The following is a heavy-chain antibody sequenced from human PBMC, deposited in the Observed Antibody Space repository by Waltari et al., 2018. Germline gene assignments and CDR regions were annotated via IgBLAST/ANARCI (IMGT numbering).Heavy chain of an antibody. CDR2: INGDGGST. Sequence: EVQLVESGGGLVQPGGSLRLSCAASGFTFSSPWMHWVRQAPGKGLVWVSRINGDGGSTSYADSVKGRFTISRDNANNTLYLQMNSLRAEDTAVYYCTRTRYCSTTSCQVDWFDPWGQGTLVTVSS. CDR3: TRTRYCSTTSCQVDWFDP. CDR1: GFTFSSPW. J-gene: IGHJ5*02. V-gene: IGHV3-74*01. D-gene: IGHD2-2*01.